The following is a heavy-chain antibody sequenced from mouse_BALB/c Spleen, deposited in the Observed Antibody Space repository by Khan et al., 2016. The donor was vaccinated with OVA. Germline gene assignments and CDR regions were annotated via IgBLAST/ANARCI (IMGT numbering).Heavy chain of an antibody. CDR2: VSTGGSYT. Sequence: EVELVESGGDLVKPGGSLKLSCAASGFTFSTYGMSWVRQTPDKRLEWVATVSTGGSYTYYADSVKGRFTISRANAKNTLYLQMSGLKSEDTSLFYCTRLGYYGDSEGFAYWGQGTLVTVSA. V-gene: IGHV5-6*01. CDR1: GFTFSTYG. D-gene: IGHD1-2*01. J-gene: IGHJ3*01. CDR3: TRLGYYGDSEGFAY.